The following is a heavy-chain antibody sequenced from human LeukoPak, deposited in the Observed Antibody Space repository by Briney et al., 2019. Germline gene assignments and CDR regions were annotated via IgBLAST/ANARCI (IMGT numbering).Heavy chain of an antibody. CDR3: AKGDVGGTWVSPLDY. CDR1: GFTFSSFG. V-gene: IGHV3-23*01. D-gene: IGHD1-26*01. Sequence: GGSLRLSCVASGFTFSSFGMRWVRQAPGKGLEWVSAISGSGGATYYADSVKGRFTISRDNSKHSLYLQMNSLRTEDTALYYCAKGDVGGTWVSPLDYWGQGTLVTVSS. J-gene: IGHJ4*02. CDR2: ISGSGGAT.